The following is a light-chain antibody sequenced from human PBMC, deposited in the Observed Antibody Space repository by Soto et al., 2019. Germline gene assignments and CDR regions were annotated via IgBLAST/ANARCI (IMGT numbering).Light chain of an antibody. CDR2: VAS. Sequence: DIQMTQSPSSLSASVGDRVTITCRARQGIAYSLAWNQPKPGKVPDLLIFVASILQSGVPSRFIGSGSGTDFALTISSLQPEDFGTFYCQKYDSAPYTFGPGTKVEIK. V-gene: IGKV1-27*01. CDR3: QKYDSAPYT. J-gene: IGKJ2*01. CDR1: QGIAYS.